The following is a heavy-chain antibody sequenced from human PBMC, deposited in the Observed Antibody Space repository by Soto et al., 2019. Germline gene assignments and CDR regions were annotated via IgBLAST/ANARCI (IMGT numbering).Heavy chain of an antibody. J-gene: IGHJ6*02. CDR3: AREGALLFGCNSDYYSTMDV. CDR1: GGSISSGGFS. V-gene: IGHV4-30-2*01. CDR2: IYHSGST. D-gene: IGHD4-4*01. Sequence: SETVSLTCAVSGGSISSGGFSCNWIRQPPGKGLEWIGYIYHSGSTYFNPSLKSRVTMSVDRSTNQFSLKLSSVTAADTAVYYCAREGALLFGCNSDYYSTMDVWGQGTTVPVSS.